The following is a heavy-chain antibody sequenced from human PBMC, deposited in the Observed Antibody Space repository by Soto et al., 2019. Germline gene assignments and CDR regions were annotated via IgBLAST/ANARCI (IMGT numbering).Heavy chain of an antibody. CDR2: ISSNGGST. CDR1: VFTFISYA. CDR3: VTYCSSTSCYEVS. D-gene: IGHD2-2*01. Sequence: QLVRSLKLACSSSVFTFISYAMHWVRRAPGKGLEYVSAISSNGGSTYYADSGKGRFTISRDNSKNTLYLQMSSLRAEDTAVYYCVTYCSSTSCYEVSWGQGTRVTVSA. J-gene: IGHJ5*02. V-gene: IGHV3-64D*06.